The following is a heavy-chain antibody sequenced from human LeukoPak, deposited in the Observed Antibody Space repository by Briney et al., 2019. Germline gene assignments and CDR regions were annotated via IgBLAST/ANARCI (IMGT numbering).Heavy chain of an antibody. J-gene: IGHJ3*02. CDR1: GGSISSGGYY. CDR3: ARTHYYDSSGIHDAFDI. V-gene: IGHV4-31*03. CDR2: IYYSGST. D-gene: IGHD3-22*01. Sequence: SETLSLTCTVSGGSISSGGYYWSWIRQHPGKGLEWIGYIYYSGSTYYNPSLKSRVTISVDTSKNQFSLKLSSVTAADTAVYYCARTHYYDSSGIHDAFDIWGQGTMVTVSS.